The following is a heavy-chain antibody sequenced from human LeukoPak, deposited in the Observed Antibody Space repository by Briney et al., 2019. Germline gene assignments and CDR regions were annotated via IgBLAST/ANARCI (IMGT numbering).Heavy chain of an antibody. J-gene: IGHJ4*02. CDR3: ARSFGYCTNGICSFDY. CDR1: GFTFSSYG. CDR2: IWYDGSNK. D-gene: IGHD2-8*01. V-gene: IGHV3-33*01. Sequence: PGGSLRLSCAASGFTFSSYGMHWVRQAPGKGLEWVAVIWYDGSNKYYADSVKGRFTISRDNSKNTLYLLMNSLRAEDTAVYYCARSFGYCTNGICSFDYWGQGTLVTVSS.